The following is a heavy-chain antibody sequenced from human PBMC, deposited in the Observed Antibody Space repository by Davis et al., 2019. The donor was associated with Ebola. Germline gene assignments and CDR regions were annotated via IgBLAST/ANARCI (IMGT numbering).Heavy chain of an antibody. D-gene: IGHD2-2*01. J-gene: IGHJ6*02. CDR1: GGTFSSYS. Sequence: AASVKVSCQASGGTFSSYSISWVRQAPGQGLEWMGGIIPIFGTANYAQKFQGRVTITADESTSTAYMELSSLRSEDTAVYYCARDGENVVVPATGTGMDVWGQGTTVTVSS. CDR2: IIPIFGTA. V-gene: IGHV1-69*13. CDR3: ARDGENVVVPATGTGMDV.